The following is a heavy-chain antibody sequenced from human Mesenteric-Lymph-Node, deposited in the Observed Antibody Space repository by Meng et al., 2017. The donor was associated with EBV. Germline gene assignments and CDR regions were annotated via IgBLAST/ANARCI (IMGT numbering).Heavy chain of an antibody. D-gene: IGHD2-15*01. CDR2: MNHDGRA. CDR3: ARLVVDPIDNWFDP. J-gene: IGHJ5*02. CDR1: AESVSDHY. V-gene: IGHV4-34*01. Sequence: LQEWGAGLLKPSETSALICTVYAESVSDHYWSWIRQPPGKGPQWIGEMNHDGRANYNPSLTSRVTMSVDTSKNQLSLKLSSVTAADTAIYYCARLVVDPIDNWFDPWGQGTLVTVSS.